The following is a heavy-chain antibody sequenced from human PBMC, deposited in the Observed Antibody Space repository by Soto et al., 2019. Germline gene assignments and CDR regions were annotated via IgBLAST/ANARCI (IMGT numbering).Heavy chain of an antibody. V-gene: IGHV3-15*01. CDR1: GFAFKYAR. CDR2: IRSNIDGATT. J-gene: IGHJ3*01. D-gene: IGHD3-16*01. Sequence: EVLLVESGGGLVKPGGSLRLSCAASGFAFKYARMTWVRQAPGKGLEWVGHIRSNIDGATTAYAAPVKGRFTISRDESKNTVDLQMNSLITEHTAVYYCTTDWGSGTHYARAFDVWGQGTMVTFSS. CDR3: TTDWGSGTHYARAFDV.